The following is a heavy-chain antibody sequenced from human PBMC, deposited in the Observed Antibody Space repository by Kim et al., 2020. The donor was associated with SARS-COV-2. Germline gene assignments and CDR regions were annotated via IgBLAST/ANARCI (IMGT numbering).Heavy chain of an antibody. J-gene: IGHJ6*02. CDR2: ISSSGSTI. V-gene: IGHV3-48*03. CDR3: ARETAAIPYYYYGMDV. CDR1: GFTFSSYE. Sequence: GGSLRLSCAASGFTFSSYEMNWVRQAPGKGQEWVSYISSSGSTIYYSDSVKGRFTISRDNAKNSLYLQMNSLRAEDTAVYYCARETAAIPYYYYGMDVWGQGTTLTVSS. D-gene: IGHD2-2*01.